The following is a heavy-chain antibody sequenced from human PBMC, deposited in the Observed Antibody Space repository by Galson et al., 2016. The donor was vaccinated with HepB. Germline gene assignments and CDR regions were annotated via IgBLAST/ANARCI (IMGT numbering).Heavy chain of an antibody. D-gene: IGHD3-10*01. CDR1: GFTFSTNW. Sequence: SLRLSCAASGFTFSTNWMHWVRQAPGKGLVWVSRINGDGTITDYADSVKGRFTISRDNAENTLYLQMNSLRVEDTAVYYCARDRGGSAGAFNWFDPWSQGTLVAVSS. CDR3: ARDRGGSAGAFNWFDP. CDR2: INGDGTIT. J-gene: IGHJ5*02. V-gene: IGHV3-74*01.